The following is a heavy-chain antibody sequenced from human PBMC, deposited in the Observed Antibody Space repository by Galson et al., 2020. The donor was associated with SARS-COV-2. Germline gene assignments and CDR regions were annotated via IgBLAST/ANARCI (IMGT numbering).Heavy chain of an antibody. CDR2: IGGGGAIT. Sequence: GGSLRLSCAASGFTFSTFAMNWVRQAPGKGLEWVSHIGGGGAITYYVDSVKGRFTISRDDSRNTLYLQMNSLRVEDTAVYYCARDGVRENGLYYWFDPWGQGTVVTVSS. D-gene: IGHD3-10*01. J-gene: IGHJ5*02. CDR3: ARDGVRENGLYYWFDP. V-gene: IGHV3-23*01. CDR1: GFTFSTFA.